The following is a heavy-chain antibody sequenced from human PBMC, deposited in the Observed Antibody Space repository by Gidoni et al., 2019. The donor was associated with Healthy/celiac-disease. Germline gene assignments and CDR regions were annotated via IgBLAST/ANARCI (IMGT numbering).Heavy chain of an antibody. V-gene: IGHV4-34*01. CDR3: ARGSCIAAPNGGWFDP. CDR1: GGSFSGYY. J-gene: IGHJ5*02. Sequence: QVQLQQWGAGLLKPSETLSLTCAVYGGSFSGYYWSWIRQPPGKGLEWIGEINHSGSTNYNPSLKSRVTISVDMSKNQFSLKLSSVTAADTAVYYCARGSCIAAPNGGWFDPWGQGTLVTVSS. CDR2: INHSGST. D-gene: IGHD6-6*01.